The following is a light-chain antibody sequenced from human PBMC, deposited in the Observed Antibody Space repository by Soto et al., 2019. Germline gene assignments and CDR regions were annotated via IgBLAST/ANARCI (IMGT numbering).Light chain of an antibody. CDR1: QSVTSY. V-gene: IGKV3-11*01. CDR2: DAS. CDR3: LQRSNWPFT. Sequence: DIVLTQSPATLSLSPGESATLSCRASQSVTSYLAWFQQKPGQAPRLLIYDASNTATGIPARFSGSGSGTDVTLTISSLESEDFAVYYCLQRSNWPFTFGGGTRVEIK. J-gene: IGKJ4*01.